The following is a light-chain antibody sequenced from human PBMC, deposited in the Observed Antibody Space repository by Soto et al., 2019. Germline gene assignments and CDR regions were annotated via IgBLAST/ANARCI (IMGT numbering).Light chain of an antibody. Sequence: DIQLTQSPSFLSASVGDRVTITCRASQGISSYLAWYQQTPGKAPKVLIYAASTLQSGVPSRFSGSGSGTEFPLTISSLQPEAFATYYCQQVNSYPLTFGPGTKVDIK. CDR1: QGISSY. V-gene: IGKV1-9*01. J-gene: IGKJ3*01. CDR2: AAS. CDR3: QQVNSYPLT.